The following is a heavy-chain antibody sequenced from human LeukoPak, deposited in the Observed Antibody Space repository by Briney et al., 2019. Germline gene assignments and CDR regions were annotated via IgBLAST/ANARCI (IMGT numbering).Heavy chain of an antibody. CDR3: ARVGDSSGSGYLTPDDAFDI. J-gene: IGHJ3*02. V-gene: IGHV1-46*01. D-gene: IGHD1-26*01. CDR1: GYTFTSYY. CDR2: INPSGGST. Sequence: RASVKVSCKASGYTFTSYYMHWVRQAPGQGLEWMGIINPSGGSTSYAQKFQGRVTMTRDTSTSTVYMELSSLRSEDTAVYYCARVGDSSGSGYLTPDDAFDIWGQGTMVTVSS.